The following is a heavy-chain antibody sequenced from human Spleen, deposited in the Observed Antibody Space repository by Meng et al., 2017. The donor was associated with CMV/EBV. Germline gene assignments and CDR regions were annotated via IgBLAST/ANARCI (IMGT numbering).Heavy chain of an antibody. CDR3: ARHEYSSPTHYYYYYGMDV. J-gene: IGHJ6*02. V-gene: IGHV5-51*01. CDR1: GFSFTSYW. Sequence: GGSLRLSCKGTGFSFTSYWIGWVRQMPGKGLEWMAIIYPGDSDTRYSPSFQGQVTISADKSISTAYLQWSSLKASDTAMYYCARHEYSSPTHYYYYYGMDVWGQGTTVTVSS. D-gene: IGHD6-6*01. CDR2: IYPGDSDT.